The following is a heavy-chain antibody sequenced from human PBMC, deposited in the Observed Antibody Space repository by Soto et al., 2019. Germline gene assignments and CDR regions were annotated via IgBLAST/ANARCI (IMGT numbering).Heavy chain of an antibody. CDR2: IIPILGIA. Sequence: QVQLVQSGAEVKKPGSSVKVSCKASVGTFSSYTISWVRQAPGQGLEWMGRIIPILGIANYAQKFQGRVTLTADKSTSTAYMELSSLRSEDKAVYYGARDLGRGGRTHWGQGTLVTVSS. J-gene: IGHJ4*02. D-gene: IGHD3-16*01. V-gene: IGHV1-69*08. CDR1: VGTFSSYT. CDR3: ARDLGRGGRTH.